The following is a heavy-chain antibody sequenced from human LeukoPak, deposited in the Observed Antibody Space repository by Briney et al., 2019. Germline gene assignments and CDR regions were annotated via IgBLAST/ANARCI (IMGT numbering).Heavy chain of an antibody. J-gene: IGHJ6*03. V-gene: IGHV3-49*04. Sequence: GGSLRLSCTASGFTFGDYAMSWVRQAPGKGLEWVGFIRSKAYGGTTEYAASVKGRFTISRDDSKSIAYLQMNSLKTEDTAVYYCTRYHYGSGSYYTFYYYYMDVWGKGTTVTVSS. CDR1: GFTFGDYA. D-gene: IGHD3-10*01. CDR2: IRSKAYGGTT. CDR3: TRYHYGSGSYYTFYYYYMDV.